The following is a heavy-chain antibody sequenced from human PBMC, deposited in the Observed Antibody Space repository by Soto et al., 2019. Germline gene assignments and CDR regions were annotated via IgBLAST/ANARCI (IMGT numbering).Heavy chain of an antibody. CDR1: GYNFTNYW. Sequence: GESLKISCKASGYNFTNYWIGWVRQVPGKGLEWMGIIYPGDSDTRNNPSFQGQFTISADKSINTAYLQWSSLKASDTALYYCAKFRAAVGDYWGQGTLVTVSS. J-gene: IGHJ4*02. CDR2: IYPGDSDT. D-gene: IGHD6-13*01. CDR3: AKFRAAVGDY. V-gene: IGHV5-51*01.